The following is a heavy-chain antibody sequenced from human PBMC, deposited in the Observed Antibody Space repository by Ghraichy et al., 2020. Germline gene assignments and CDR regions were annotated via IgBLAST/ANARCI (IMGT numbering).Heavy chain of an antibody. CDR1: GYTFTSYG. Sequence: ASVKVSCKASGYTFTSYGISWVRQAPGQGLEWMGWISAYNGNTNYAQKLQGRVTMTTDTSTSTAYMELRSLRSDDTAVYYCARDRPSIAVAGWGFDYWGQGTLVTVSS. J-gene: IGHJ4*02. CDR2: ISAYNGNT. V-gene: IGHV1-18*01. D-gene: IGHD6-19*01. CDR3: ARDRPSIAVAGWGFDY.